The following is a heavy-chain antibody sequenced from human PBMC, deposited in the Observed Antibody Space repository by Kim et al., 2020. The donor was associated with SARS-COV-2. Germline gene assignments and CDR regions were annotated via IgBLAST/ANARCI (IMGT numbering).Heavy chain of an antibody. D-gene: IGHD3-22*01. CDR2: IYYSGST. Sequence: SETLSLTCTVSGGSISSYYWSWIRQPPGKGLEWIGYIYYSGSTNYNPSLKSRVTISVDTSKNQFSLKLSSLTAADTAVYYFALGGYYDSSGYLTPSDYLG. J-gene: IGHJ4*01. V-gene: IGHV4-59*01. CDR1: GGSISSYY. CDR3: ALGGYYDSSGYLTPSDY.